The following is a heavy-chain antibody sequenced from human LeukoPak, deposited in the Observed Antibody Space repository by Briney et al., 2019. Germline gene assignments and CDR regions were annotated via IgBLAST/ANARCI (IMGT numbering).Heavy chain of an antibody. CDR2: IWYDGSNK. CDR1: GFTFSSYG. V-gene: IGHV3-33*06. CDR3: AKGDYYYYYMDV. Sequence: GGSLRLSCAAPGFTFSSYGMHWARQAPGKGLEWVAVIWYDGSNKYYADSVKGRFTISRDNSKNTLYLQMNSLRAEDTAVYYCAKGDYYYYYMDVWGKGTTVTVSS. J-gene: IGHJ6*03.